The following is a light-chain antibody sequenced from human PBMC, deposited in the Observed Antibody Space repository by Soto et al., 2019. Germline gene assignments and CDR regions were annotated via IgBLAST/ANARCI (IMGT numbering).Light chain of an antibody. CDR1: SSNIGDCY. CDR3: GTWDTSLSAGV. Sequence: QSVLTQPPSVSAAPGHNVTISCSGSSSNIGDCYVSWYQQLPGTAPKLLIYDNHNRPSGIPDRFSGSKSGTSATLGITGLQPGDEADYYCGTWDTSLSAGVFGSGTKVTVL. V-gene: IGLV1-51*01. CDR2: DNH. J-gene: IGLJ1*01.